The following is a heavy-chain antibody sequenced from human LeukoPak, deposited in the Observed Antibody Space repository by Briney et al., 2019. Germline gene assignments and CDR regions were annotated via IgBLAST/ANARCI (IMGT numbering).Heavy chain of an antibody. CDR1: GFTFSAFG. D-gene: IGHD6-6*01. CDR3: AKRVPYSSSSVYFDS. CDR2: ITHSGDGT. V-gene: IGHV3-23*01. Sequence: GGSLRLSCAASGFTFSAFGMTWVRQAPGKGLEWVSAITHSGDGTYYANSVKGRFTVSRDNSKNTLYLQLDSLRAEDTAVYYCAKRVPYSSSSVYFDSWGQGTLVTVSS. J-gene: IGHJ4*02.